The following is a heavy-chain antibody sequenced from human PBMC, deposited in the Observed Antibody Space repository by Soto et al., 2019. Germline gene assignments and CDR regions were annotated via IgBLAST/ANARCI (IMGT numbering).Heavy chain of an antibody. J-gene: IGHJ3*02. CDR1: GGSVSSGSYY. Sequence: SETLSLTCTVSGGSVSSGSYYWSWIRQPPGKGLEWIGYIYYSGSTNYNPSLKSRVTISVDTSKNQFSLKLSSVTAADTAVYYCARVPIGGITMIVVARGAFDIWGQGTMVTVSS. CDR2: IYYSGST. D-gene: IGHD3-22*01. CDR3: ARVPIGGITMIVVARGAFDI. V-gene: IGHV4-61*01.